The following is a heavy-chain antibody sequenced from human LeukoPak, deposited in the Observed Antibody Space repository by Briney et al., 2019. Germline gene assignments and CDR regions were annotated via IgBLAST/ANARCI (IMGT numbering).Heavy chain of an antibody. V-gene: IGHV3-48*03. D-gene: IGHD1-26*01. CDR3: ARLRGSGSYLDL. CDR2: ISSSGLTT. Sequence: GGSLRLSCAASGFTFSSYEMNWVRQAPGEGLDWVSYISSSGLTTYYADSVKGRFTISRDNAKNSLYLQMNSLRVDDTALYYCARLRGSGSYLDLWGQGTLVTVSS. CDR1: GFTFSSYE. J-gene: IGHJ4*02.